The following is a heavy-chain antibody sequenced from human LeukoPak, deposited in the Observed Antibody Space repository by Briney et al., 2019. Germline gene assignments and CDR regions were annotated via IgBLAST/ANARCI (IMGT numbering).Heavy chain of an antibody. J-gene: IGHJ4*02. V-gene: IGHV3-30*18. CDR2: ISYDGSNK. CDR1: GFTFSSYE. CDR3: AKLGQLWLLSYFDY. Sequence: GGSLRLSCAASGFTFSSYEMNWVRQAPGKGLEWVAVISYDGSNKYYADSVKGRFTISRDNSKNTLYLQMNSLRTEDTAVYYCAKLGQLWLLSYFDYWGQGTLVTVSS. D-gene: IGHD5-18*01.